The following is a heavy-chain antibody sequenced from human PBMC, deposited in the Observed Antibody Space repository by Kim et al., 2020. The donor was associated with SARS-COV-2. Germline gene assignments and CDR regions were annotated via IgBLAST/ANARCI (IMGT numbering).Heavy chain of an antibody. Sequence: ASVKVSCKASGYTFTSYYMHWVRQAPGQGLEWMGIINPSGGSTSYAQKFQGRVTMTRDTSTSTVYMELSSLRSEDTAVYYCASEDYYDSSGYPYYYGMDVWRQGTTVTV. CDR1: GYTFTSYY. CDR3: ASEDYYDSSGYPYYYGMDV. D-gene: IGHD3-22*01. CDR2: INPSGGST. V-gene: IGHV1-46*01. J-gene: IGHJ6*02.